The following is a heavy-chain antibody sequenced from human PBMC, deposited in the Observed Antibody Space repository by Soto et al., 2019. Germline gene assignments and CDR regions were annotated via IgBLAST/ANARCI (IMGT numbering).Heavy chain of an antibody. Sequence: EVQLLESGGGLVQAGGSLRLSCVASGFTFSTHAMSWVRQVPGKGLEWVSTFSGSGGNIYYGESVKGRFTISRDDPKNTLCLDMNSLRVEETAVYYCAKDPPWTVGPLAMDVWGQGTIDTVSS. CDR3: AKDPPWTVGPLAMDV. V-gene: IGHV3-23*01. CDR1: GFTFSTHA. D-gene: IGHD2-2*01. CDR2: FSGSGGNI. J-gene: IGHJ6*02.